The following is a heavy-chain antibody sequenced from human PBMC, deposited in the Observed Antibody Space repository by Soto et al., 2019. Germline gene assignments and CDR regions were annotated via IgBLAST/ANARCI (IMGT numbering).Heavy chain of an antibody. Sequence: GASVKVSCKASGGTFSSYAISWVRQAPGQGLEWMGGIIPIFGTANYAQKFQGRVTITADESTSTAYMELSSLRSEDTAVYYCAKSQGYYNYYGMDVGGQGTRFTVPS. CDR3: AKSQGYYNYYGMDV. CDR1: GGTFSSYA. CDR2: IIPIFGTA. J-gene: IGHJ6*02. V-gene: IGHV1-69*13.